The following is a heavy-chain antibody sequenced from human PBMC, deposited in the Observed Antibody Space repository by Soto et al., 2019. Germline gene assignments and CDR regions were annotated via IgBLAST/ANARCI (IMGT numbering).Heavy chain of an antibody. D-gene: IGHD6-19*01. CDR2: ISHMGTT. CDR1: VASLIVVPYT. V-gene: IGHV4-39*01. J-gene: IGHJ5*02. CDR3: ARLPTGWPNWVDP. Sequence: QVHLQEPGPGLVGPSKPLSPPCTASVASLIVVPYTWAWFRQSPERALEWIGTISHMGTTYYNTSLENRLTISLDTSKKQFTLKLTSVAAADTAVYYCARLPTGWPNWVDPWGQGILVTVSS.